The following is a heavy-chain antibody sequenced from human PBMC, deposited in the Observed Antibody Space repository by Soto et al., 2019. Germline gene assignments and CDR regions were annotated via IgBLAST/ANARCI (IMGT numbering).Heavy chain of an antibody. CDR2: ISSSSSTI. CDR1: GFTFSSYS. J-gene: IGHJ3*02. Sequence: EVQLVESGGGLVQPGGSLRLSCAASGFTFSSYSMNWVRQAPGKGLEWVSYISSSSSTIYYADSLKGRFTISRDNAKNSLYLQMNILRDEDTAVYYCARDRGVVSRNDAFDIWGQGTMVTVSS. V-gene: IGHV3-48*02. D-gene: IGHD3-3*01. CDR3: ARDRGVVSRNDAFDI.